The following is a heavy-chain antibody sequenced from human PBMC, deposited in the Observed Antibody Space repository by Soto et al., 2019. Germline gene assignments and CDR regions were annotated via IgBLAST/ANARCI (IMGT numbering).Heavy chain of an antibody. CDR2: IIPMLAIT. J-gene: IGHJ3*02. Sequence: QVQLVQSGAEVKKPGSSVKVSCKASGGTFNVYTIIWVRQAPGQGLEWMGRIIPMLAITNYAQRFQGRVTLTADTSTATAYMELSSLTSEGTAVYYCALGSWSGEAFEIWGQGTVVTVSS. V-gene: IGHV1-69*02. D-gene: IGHD6-13*01. CDR3: ALGSWSGEAFEI. CDR1: GGTFNVYT.